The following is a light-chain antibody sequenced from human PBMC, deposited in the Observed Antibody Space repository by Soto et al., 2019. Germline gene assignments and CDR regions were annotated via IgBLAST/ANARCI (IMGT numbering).Light chain of an antibody. CDR1: HDVCKY. Sequence: IQMTQSPSSLSASVGDRVTITCQAGHDVCKYVNWYQQKVGKAPKLLIYDASNLETGVPSRFSGSGSGTHFTFTINSLQPEDFTTYYCQHYYTLPITFGQGTRLEIK. CDR2: DAS. CDR3: QHYYTLPIT. J-gene: IGKJ5*01. V-gene: IGKV1-33*01.